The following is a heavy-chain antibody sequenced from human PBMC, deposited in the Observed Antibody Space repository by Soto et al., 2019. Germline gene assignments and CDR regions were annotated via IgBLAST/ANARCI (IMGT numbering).Heavy chain of an antibody. V-gene: IGHV3-15*01. Sequence: GGSLRLSCAASGFTFSNAWMSWVRQAPGKGLEWVGRIKSKTDGGTTDYAAPVKGRFTISRDDSKNTLYLQMNSLKTEDTAVYYCTTAGGFGELAWFDPWGQGTLVTVSS. D-gene: IGHD3-10*01. CDR2: IKSKTDGGTT. J-gene: IGHJ5*02. CDR1: GFTFSNAW. CDR3: TTAGGFGELAWFDP.